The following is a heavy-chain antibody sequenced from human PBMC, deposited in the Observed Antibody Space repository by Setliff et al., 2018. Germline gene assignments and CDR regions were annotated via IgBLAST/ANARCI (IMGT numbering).Heavy chain of an antibody. Sequence: PGGSLRLSCEASGFTFSVDRMNWVRQAPGKGLEWVSSISSSSRYIQYADSVQGRFSISRDNAKNSLCLQMNSLRAEDTAVYYCTRDEALGTTPNYFNLWGQGTQVTVSS. V-gene: IGHV3-21*01. CDR3: TRDEALGTTPNYFNL. J-gene: IGHJ4*02. CDR2: ISSSSRYI. CDR1: GFTFSVDR. D-gene: IGHD1-26*01.